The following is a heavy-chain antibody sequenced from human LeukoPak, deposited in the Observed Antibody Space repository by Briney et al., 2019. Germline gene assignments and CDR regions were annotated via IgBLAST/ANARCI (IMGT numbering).Heavy chain of an antibody. Sequence: GASVKVSCKASGYTFTSYGISWVRQAPGQGLEWMGWISAYNGNTNYAQKLQGRVTMTTDTSTSTAYMELRSLRSDDTAVYYCARVPWGYYYYGMDVWGQAPTVTVSS. J-gene: IGHJ6*02. CDR3: ARVPWGYYYYGMDV. CDR1: GYTFTSYG. V-gene: IGHV1-18*01. D-gene: IGHD7-27*01. CDR2: ISAYNGNT.